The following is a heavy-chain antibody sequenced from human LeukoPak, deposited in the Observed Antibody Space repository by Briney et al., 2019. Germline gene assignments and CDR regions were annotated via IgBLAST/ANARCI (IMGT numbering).Heavy chain of an antibody. CDR3: AREARAIVGARSDY. J-gene: IGHJ4*02. CDR2: IYDSGST. Sequence: PSETLSLTCTVSGGSISSATYHWSWIRQPPGKGLEWIGYIYDSGSTYYNPSLKSRVTISVDGSKNQFSLKLSSVTAADTAVYYCAREARAIVGARSDYWGQGTLVTVSS. V-gene: IGHV4-30-2*01. D-gene: IGHD1-26*01. CDR1: GGSISSATYH.